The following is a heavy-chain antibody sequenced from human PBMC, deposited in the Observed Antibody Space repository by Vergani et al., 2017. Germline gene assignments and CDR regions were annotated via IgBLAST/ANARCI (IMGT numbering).Heavy chain of an antibody. CDR3: ARRNHHSSGWAHIDY. CDR2: TYYRSKWYN. Sequence: QVQLQQPGPGLVKLSQTLSLTSAIPGDSVSSNSAAWNWIRHSPSRGLEWLGRTYYRSKWYNDYAVSVKSRITINPDTSKNQFSLQLNSVTPEDTAVYYCARRNHHSSGWAHIDYWGQGTLVTVSS. J-gene: IGHJ4*02. V-gene: IGHV6-1*01. CDR1: GDSVSSNSAA. D-gene: IGHD6-19*01.